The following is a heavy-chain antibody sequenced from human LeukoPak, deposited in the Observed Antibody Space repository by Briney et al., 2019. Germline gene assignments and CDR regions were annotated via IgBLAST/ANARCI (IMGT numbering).Heavy chain of an antibody. V-gene: IGHV3-30*02. J-gene: IGHJ4*02. CDR2: IRYDGNSN. CDR1: GFTFRSYG. CDR3: AKEEVISGNHGVYFDY. Sequence: GGSLRLSCAASGFTFRSYGMYWVRQAPGKGLEWVAFIRYDGNSNYYADSVKGRFTISRDNSRSTLYLQMNSLGAEDTAVYYCAKEEVISGNHGVYFDYWGQGTLVTVSS. D-gene: IGHD3-22*01.